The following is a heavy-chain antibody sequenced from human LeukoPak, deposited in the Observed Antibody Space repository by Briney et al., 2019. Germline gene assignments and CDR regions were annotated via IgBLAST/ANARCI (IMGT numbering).Heavy chain of an antibody. CDR3: ARVYYYDSSGYFSYYYYYMDV. J-gene: IGHJ6*03. CDR1: GGSISSSSYN. D-gene: IGHD3-22*01. CDR2: IYYSGST. Sequence: PSETLSLTCSVSGGSISSSSYNWGWIRQPPGKGLEWIGSIYYSGSTYYNPSLKSRVTISVDTSKNQFSLKLSSVTAADTAMYYCARVYYYDSSGYFSYYYYYMDVWGKGTTVTVSS. V-gene: IGHV4-39*07.